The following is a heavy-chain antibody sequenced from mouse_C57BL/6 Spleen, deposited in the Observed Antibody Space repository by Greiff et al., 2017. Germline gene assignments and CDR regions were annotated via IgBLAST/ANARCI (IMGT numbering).Heavy chain of an antibody. CDR1: GYAFSSSW. Sequence: QVQLQQSGPELVKPGASVKISCKASGYAFSSSWMNWVKQRPGKGLEWIGRIYPGDGDPNYNGKFKGKATLTADKSSSTAYMQLCSLTSEDSAVYFCAREDYGGVGYWYFDVWGTGTTVTVSS. V-gene: IGHV1-82*01. J-gene: IGHJ1*03. D-gene: IGHD2-4*01. CDR2: IYPGDGDP. CDR3: AREDYGGVGYWYFDV.